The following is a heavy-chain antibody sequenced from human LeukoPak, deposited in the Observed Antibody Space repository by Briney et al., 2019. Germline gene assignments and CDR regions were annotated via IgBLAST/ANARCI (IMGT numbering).Heavy chain of an antibody. Sequence: SETLSLTCTVSGGSLSTFYWSWIRQTPGKGLEWIGFIYYSGMTNYNPSLKSRVSMSVDTSKNQFSLRLSSVTAADTAVYYCARQDYYDYLYFDYWGQGSLVTVSS. CDR2: IYYSGMT. CDR1: GGSLSTFY. CDR3: ARQDYYDYLYFDY. J-gene: IGHJ4*02. V-gene: IGHV4-59*08. D-gene: IGHD3-16*01.